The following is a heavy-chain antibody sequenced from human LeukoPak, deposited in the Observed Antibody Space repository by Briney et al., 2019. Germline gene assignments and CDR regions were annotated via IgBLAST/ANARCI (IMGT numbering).Heavy chain of an antibody. V-gene: IGHV1-69*01. CDR2: IIPIFGTA. CDR1: GGTFSSYA. CDR3: ARELATISSPFDY. J-gene: IGHJ4*02. D-gene: IGHD5-24*01. Sequence: SVKVSCKASGGTFSSYAISWVRQAPGQGLEWMGGIIPIFGTANYAQKFQGRVTITADESTSTAYMELSSLRSEDTAVYYCARELATISSPFDYWGRGTLVTVSS.